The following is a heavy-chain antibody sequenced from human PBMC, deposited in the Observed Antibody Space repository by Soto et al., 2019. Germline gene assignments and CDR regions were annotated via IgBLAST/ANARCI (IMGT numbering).Heavy chain of an antibody. J-gene: IGHJ6*02. CDR3: AKATLYRHCSGGSCYSKRCYYGMDV. CDR2: ISGSGGST. D-gene: IGHD2-15*01. V-gene: IGHV3-23*01. Sequence: EVQLLESGGGLVQPGGSLRLSCAASGFTFSSYAMSWVRQAPGKGLEWVSAISGSGGSTYYADSVKGRFTISRDNSKNTLYLQMNSVRAEDTAVYYCAKATLYRHCSGGSCYSKRCYYGMDVWGQGTTVTGSS. CDR1: GFTFSSYA.